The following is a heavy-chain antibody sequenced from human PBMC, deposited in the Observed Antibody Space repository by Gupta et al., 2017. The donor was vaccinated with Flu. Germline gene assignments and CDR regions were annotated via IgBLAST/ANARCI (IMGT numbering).Heavy chain of an antibody. D-gene: IGHD6-6*01. Sequence: EVQLVASGGGLVKPGGCLRLSCAASGFTFSSYSMNWVRQAPGKGLEWVSSISSSSSYIYYADSVKGRFTISRDNAKNSLYLQMNSLRAEDTAVYYCARDSEYSSSSVWFDPWGQGTLVTVSS. V-gene: IGHV3-21*01. CDR3: ARDSEYSSSSVWFDP. CDR2: ISSSSSYI. CDR1: GFTFSSYS. J-gene: IGHJ5*02.